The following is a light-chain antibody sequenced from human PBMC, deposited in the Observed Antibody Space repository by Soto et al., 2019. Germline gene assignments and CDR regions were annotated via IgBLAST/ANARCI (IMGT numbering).Light chain of an antibody. Sequence: QSVLTQPASVSGSPGQSITISCAGTTSDVAYYDLVSWYQQHPGRAPKLLIYEVHKRPSGVSVRFSASKSGATASLTISGLLPEDEAVYYCCSFADFTYVFGTGTKVTVL. CDR1: TSDVAYYDL. CDR2: EVH. J-gene: IGLJ1*01. V-gene: IGLV2-23*02. CDR3: CSFADFTYV.